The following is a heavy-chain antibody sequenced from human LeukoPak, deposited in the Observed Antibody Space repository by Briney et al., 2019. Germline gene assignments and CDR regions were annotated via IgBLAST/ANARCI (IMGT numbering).Heavy chain of an antibody. D-gene: IGHD1-26*01. CDR2: IRSKAYGGTT. CDR1: GFTFGDYA. Sequence: GGSLRLSCTPSGFTFGDYALSWVRQAPGKGLEWVGFIRSKAYGGTTEHATSVEGRFTISRDDSKSIAYLQMNSLKIADTAVYYCARLGPWWELYYCGQGTLVTVSS. CDR3: ARLGPWWELYY. V-gene: IGHV3-49*04. J-gene: IGHJ4*02.